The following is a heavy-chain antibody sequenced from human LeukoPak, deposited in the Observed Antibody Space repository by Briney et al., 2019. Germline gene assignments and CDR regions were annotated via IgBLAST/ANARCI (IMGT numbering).Heavy chain of an antibody. CDR3: TRLFDRGPYVWGAEYYYGMDV. CDR2: IRSKANSYAT. CDR1: GFTFSGSA. D-gene: IGHD3-16*01. Sequence: GGSLRLSCAASGFTFSGSAMHWVRQASGKGLEWVGRIRSKANSYATAYAASVKGRFTISRDDSKNTAYLQMNSLKTEDTAVYYCTRLFDRGPYVWGAEYYYGMDVWGQGTTVTVSS. V-gene: IGHV3-73*01. J-gene: IGHJ6*02.